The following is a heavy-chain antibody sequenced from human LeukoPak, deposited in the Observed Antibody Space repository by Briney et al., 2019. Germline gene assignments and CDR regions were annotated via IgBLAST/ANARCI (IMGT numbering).Heavy chain of an antibody. CDR3: ATTGSGSYYDY. D-gene: IGHD1-26*01. CDR1: GFSFSSSW. V-gene: IGHV3-74*01. Sequence: GGSLRLSCAAPGFSFSSSWMHWVRQVPGKGLEWVSRINDDETSTTYAESVKGRFTISRDNAKNTLFLQMNSLRAEDTAVYYCATTGSGSYYDYWGQGTLVTVSS. CDR2: INDDETST. J-gene: IGHJ4*02.